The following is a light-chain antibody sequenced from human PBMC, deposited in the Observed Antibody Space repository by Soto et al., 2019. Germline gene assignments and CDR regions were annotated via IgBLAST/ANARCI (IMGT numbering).Light chain of an antibody. CDR1: QIISGY. CDR2: AAS. V-gene: IGKV1-12*01. CDR3: QQANSFPRT. J-gene: IGKJ4*01. Sequence: DIQMTQSPSSLSASVGDRVTITCRASQIISGYINWYQQKPGKAPKSLIYAASNLQSGVPSRFSGSGSGTDFTLTISSLQPEDFATYFCQQANSFPRTFGGGTKVDI.